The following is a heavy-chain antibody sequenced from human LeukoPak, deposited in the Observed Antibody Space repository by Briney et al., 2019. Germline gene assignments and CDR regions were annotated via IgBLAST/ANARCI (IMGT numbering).Heavy chain of an antibody. CDR1: GGSISSGDYY. J-gene: IGHJ4*02. D-gene: IGHD5-18*01. CDR2: IYYSGST. CDR3: ARVDNSYGPSGGVDY. V-gene: IGHV4-30-4*08. Sequence: SGTLSLTCTVSGGSISSGDYYWSWIRQPPGKGLEWIGYIYYSGSTYYNPSLKSRVTISVDTSKNQFSLKLSSVTAADTAVYYCARVDNSYGPSGGVDYWGQGTLVTVSS.